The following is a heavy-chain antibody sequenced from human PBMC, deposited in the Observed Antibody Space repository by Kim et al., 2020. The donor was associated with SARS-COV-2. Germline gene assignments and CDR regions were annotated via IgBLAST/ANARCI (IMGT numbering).Heavy chain of an antibody. CDR3: TRVIWGTYRYTDY. CDR1: GYTFTMNA. J-gene: IGHJ4*02. D-gene: IGHD3-16*02. Sequence: ASVKVSCKASGYTFTMNAISCVRQAPGQGLEWMGWINTDTWNPTYAQAFTRRFVFSVDTSVTTAYLQISSLEPEDPALYYCTRVIWGTYRYTDYWGQGTLVTVSS. CDR2: INTDTWNP. V-gene: IGHV7-4-1*02.